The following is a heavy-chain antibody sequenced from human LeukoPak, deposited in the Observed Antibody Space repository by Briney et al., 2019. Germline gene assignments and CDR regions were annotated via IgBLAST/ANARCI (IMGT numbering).Heavy chain of an antibody. CDR1: GGSISSYY. D-gene: IGHD5-12*01. CDR3: ARVEWLNWFDP. CDR2: IYYSGST. J-gene: IGHJ5*02. Sequence: SETLSLTCTVSGGSISSYYWSWLRQPPGKGLEWIGYIYYSGSTNYNPSLKSRVTISVDTSKNQFSLKLSSVTAADTAVYYCARVEWLNWFDPWGQGTLVTVPS. V-gene: IGHV4-59*01.